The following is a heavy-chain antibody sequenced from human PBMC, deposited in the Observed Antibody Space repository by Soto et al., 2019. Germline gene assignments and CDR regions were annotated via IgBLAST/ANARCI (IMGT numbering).Heavy chain of an antibody. CDR2: TYYSGST. CDR3: ASEIPYYYDSSGPYFDY. J-gene: IGHJ4*02. CDR1: GGSISSGGYY. Sequence: QVHLQESGPGLVKPSQTLSLTCTVSGGSISSGGYYWSWIRQHPGKGLEWIGYTYYSGSTYYNPSLMSRVTISVDTSKNQFSLKLSAVTAADTAVYYCASEIPYYYDSSGPYFDYWGQGTLVTVSS. V-gene: IGHV4-31*03. D-gene: IGHD3-22*01.